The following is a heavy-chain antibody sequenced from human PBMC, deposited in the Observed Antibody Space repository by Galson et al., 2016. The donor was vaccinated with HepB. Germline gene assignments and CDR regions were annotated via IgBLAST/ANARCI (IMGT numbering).Heavy chain of an antibody. CDR2: IYHTGST. V-gene: IGHV4-4*02. Sequence: LSLTCAVSGGSISSNNWWSWVRQPPGKGLEWIGYIYHTGSTNSNPSLKSRVTISVDTSKNQFSLKLSSVTAADTAMYYCARMIVVGDAFEIWGQGTMVSVSS. CDR3: ARMIVVGDAFEI. D-gene: IGHD3-22*01. J-gene: IGHJ3*02. CDR1: GGSISSNNW.